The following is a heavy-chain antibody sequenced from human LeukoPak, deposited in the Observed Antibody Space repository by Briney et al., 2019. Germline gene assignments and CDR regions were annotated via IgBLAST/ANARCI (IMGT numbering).Heavy chain of an antibody. CDR2: INPNSGGT. J-gene: IGHJ4*02. V-gene: IGHV1-2*02. CDR1: GYTFTGYY. Sequence: ASEKVSCKASGYTFTGYYMHWVRQAPGQGLEWMGWINPNSGGTNYAQKVQGRVTMTRDTSISTAYMELSRLRSDDTAVYYCARGRQLWLLRGYFDYWGQGTLVTVSS. CDR3: ARGRQLWLLRGYFDY. D-gene: IGHD5-18*01.